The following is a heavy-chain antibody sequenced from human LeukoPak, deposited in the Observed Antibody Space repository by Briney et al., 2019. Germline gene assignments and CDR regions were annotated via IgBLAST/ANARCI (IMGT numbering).Heavy chain of an antibody. CDR3: ARDFLLWVS. J-gene: IGHJ5*02. CDR2: INPSGGST. CDR1: GYTFTSYY. D-gene: IGHD3-16*01. V-gene: IGHV1-46*01. Sequence: GASVKVSCKASGYTFTSYYMHWVRQAPGQGLEWMGIINPSGGSTSYAQKFQGRVTITADESTSTAYMELSSLRSEDTAVYYCARDFLLWVSWGQGTLVTVSS.